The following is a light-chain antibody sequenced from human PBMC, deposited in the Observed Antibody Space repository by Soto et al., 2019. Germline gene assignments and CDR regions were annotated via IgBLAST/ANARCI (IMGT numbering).Light chain of an antibody. CDR1: QGISSY. CDR3: QQLNSYRLT. Sequence: DIQLTQSPSFLSASVGDRVTITCRASQGISSYFAWYQQKPGKAPKLLIYAVSTLQSGVPSRFSGSASGTEFAPTISSLQPEDFAIYYWQQLNSYRLTFGGGTKVEIK. CDR2: AVS. V-gene: IGKV1-9*01. J-gene: IGKJ4*01.